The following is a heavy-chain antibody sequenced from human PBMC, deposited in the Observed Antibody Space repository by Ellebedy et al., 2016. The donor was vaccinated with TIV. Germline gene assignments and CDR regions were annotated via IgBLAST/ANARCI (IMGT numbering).Heavy chain of an antibody. J-gene: IGHJ6*02. CDR1: GGTFSSYA. CDR3: ARDRTKVGATAYYYYGMDV. D-gene: IGHD1-26*01. Sequence: SVKVSCXASGGTFSSYAISWVRQAPGQGLEWMGGIIPIFGTANYAQKFQGRVTITADESTSTAYMELSSLRSEDTAVYYCARDRTKVGATAYYYYGMDVWGQGTTVTVSS. CDR2: IIPIFGTA. V-gene: IGHV1-69*13.